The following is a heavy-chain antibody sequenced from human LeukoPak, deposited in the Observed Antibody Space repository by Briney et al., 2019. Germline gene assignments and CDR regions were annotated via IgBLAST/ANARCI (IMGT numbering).Heavy chain of an antibody. Sequence: GGSLRLSCAASGFTFSTYSMSWVRQAPGKGLEWVAHIKQGGSETSYVDSVKGRFTVSRDNAKNSVYLQLSSLRAEDTAVYYCARWRGAQSEFVYWGQGSLVTVSS. V-gene: IGHV3-7*01. J-gene: IGHJ4*02. D-gene: IGHD3-3*01. CDR3: ARWRGAQSEFVY. CDR2: IKQGGSET. CDR1: GFTFSTYS.